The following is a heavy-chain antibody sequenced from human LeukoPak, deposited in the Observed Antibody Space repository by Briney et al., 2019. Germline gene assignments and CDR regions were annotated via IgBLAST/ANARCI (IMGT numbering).Heavy chain of an antibody. D-gene: IGHD6-13*01. Sequence: SETLSLTCTVSGGSISSSSYYWSWIRQPAGKGLEWIGRIYTSGSTNYNPSLKSRVTILVDTSKNQFSLKLSSVTAADTAVYYCASVAAAGTYFQHWGQGTQVTVSS. CDR3: ASVAAAGTYFQH. CDR1: GGSISSSSYY. J-gene: IGHJ1*01. V-gene: IGHV4-61*02. CDR2: IYTSGST.